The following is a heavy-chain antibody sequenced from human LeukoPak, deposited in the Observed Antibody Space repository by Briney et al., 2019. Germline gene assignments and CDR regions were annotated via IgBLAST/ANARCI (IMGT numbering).Heavy chain of an antibody. CDR3: ATGGSGYHRS. V-gene: IGHV3-30-3*01. CDR2: ISYDGSNK. J-gene: IGHJ1*01. Sequence: GGSLRLSCAASGFTFSSYAMHWVRLAPGKGLEWVAVISYDGSNKYYADSVKGRFTISRDNSKNTLYLQMNSLRAEDTAVYYCATGGSGYHRSWGQGTLVTVSS. D-gene: IGHD3-22*01. CDR1: GFTFSSYA.